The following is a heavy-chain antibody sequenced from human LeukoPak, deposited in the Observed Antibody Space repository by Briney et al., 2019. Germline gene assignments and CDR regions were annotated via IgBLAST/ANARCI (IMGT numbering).Heavy chain of an antibody. Sequence: SQTPSLTCTVSGGSISSGGYYWSWIRQHPGKGLEWIGYIYYSGSTYYNPSLKSRVTISVDTSKNQFSLKLSSVTAADTAVYYCARGRMFAGFFDYWGQGTLVTVSS. J-gene: IGHJ4*02. D-gene: IGHD3-9*01. V-gene: IGHV4-31*03. CDR1: GGSISSGGYY. CDR2: IYYSGST. CDR3: ARGRMFAGFFDY.